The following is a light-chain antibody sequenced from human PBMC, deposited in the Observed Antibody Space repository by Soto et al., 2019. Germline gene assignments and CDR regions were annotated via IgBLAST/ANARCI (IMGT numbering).Light chain of an antibody. CDR1: QSIGGW. Sequence: IQMTQSPSTLSASVGDRVTITCRASQSIGGWLAWYQQKPGKAPKLLIYGASTLESGVPSRFSGSGSGTDFTLIISNLQPDDFATYYCQQYTTYSYTFGQGTK. J-gene: IGKJ2*01. V-gene: IGKV1-5*01. CDR2: GAS. CDR3: QQYTTYSYT.